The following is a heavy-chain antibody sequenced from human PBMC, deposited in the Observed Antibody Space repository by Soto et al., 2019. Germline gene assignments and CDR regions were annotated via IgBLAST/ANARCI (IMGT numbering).Heavy chain of an antibody. V-gene: IGHV5-51*01. CDR1: GYSFTSYW. Sequence: GESLKISCKGSGYSFTSYWIGWVRQMPGKGLEWMGIIYPGDSDTRYSPSFQGQVTISADKSISTAYLQWSSLKASDTAMYYCARHVLTTTVTTVNYYGMDVWGQGTTVTVSS. CDR2: IYPGDSDT. J-gene: IGHJ6*02. CDR3: ARHVLTTTVTTVNYYGMDV. D-gene: IGHD4-17*01.